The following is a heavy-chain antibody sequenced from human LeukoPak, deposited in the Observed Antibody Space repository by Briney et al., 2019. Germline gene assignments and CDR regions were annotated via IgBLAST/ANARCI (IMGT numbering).Heavy chain of an antibody. CDR2: INHSGIT. Sequence: SETLSLTCGVYGGSFSGYYWTWIRQPPGKGLEWIGEINHSGITNYNPSLKSRVTISIDTSKSQFSLKLSSVTAADTAVYYCASFRSRTLVGYSYGYPFDYWGQGTLVTVSS. D-gene: IGHD5-18*01. CDR1: GGSFSGYY. CDR3: ASFRSRTLVGYSYGYPFDY. V-gene: IGHV4-34*01. J-gene: IGHJ4*02.